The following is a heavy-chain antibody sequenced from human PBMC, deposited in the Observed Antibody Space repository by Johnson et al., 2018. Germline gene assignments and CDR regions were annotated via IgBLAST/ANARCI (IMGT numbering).Heavy chain of an antibody. D-gene: IGHD3-16*01. CDR1: GFIFNNYA. CDR2: ISSDGRNT. J-gene: IGHJ6*04. CDR3: ARGCCGGGLREARDV. V-gene: IGHV3-30*04. Sequence: QVQLVESGGGVVQPGMSLRLSCAGSGFIFNNYAMHWVRQAPGKGLEWVTVISSDGRNTYYADSVKGRFTISRDNSKTTLYLKMNSLTADDTAVYYGARGCCGGGLREARDVWGKGTTVTVSS.